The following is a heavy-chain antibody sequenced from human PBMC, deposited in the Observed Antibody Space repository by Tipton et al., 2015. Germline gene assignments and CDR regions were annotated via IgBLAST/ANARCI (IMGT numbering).Heavy chain of an antibody. J-gene: IGHJ6*02. Sequence: TLSLTCIVSGGSVSSGSYYWSWIRQPPGKGLEWIGYVYYSGSTNYNPSLKSRVTMSVDTSKNQFSLKLSSVTAADTAVYYCVRDAVVTHYYYYGMDVWGQGTTVTVSS. V-gene: IGHV4-61*01. CDR1: GGSVSSGSYY. D-gene: IGHD4-23*01. CDR2: VYYSGST. CDR3: VRDAVVTHYYYYGMDV.